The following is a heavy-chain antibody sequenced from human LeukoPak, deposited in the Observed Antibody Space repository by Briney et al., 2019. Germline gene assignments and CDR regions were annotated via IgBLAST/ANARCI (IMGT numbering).Heavy chain of an antibody. J-gene: IGHJ4*02. CDR2: INPQTGVT. CDR3: ARDLAMYSPDLDY. V-gene: IGHV1-2*02. Sequence: ASVKVSCKASGYTFTDYYLHWVRQAPGHGLELMGWINPQTGVTKYAQNFQGRVTMTRDTSINTAYMEVSRLRSDDTAVFYCARDLAMYSPDLDYWGQGTLVTVSS. CDR1: GYTFTDYY. D-gene: IGHD1-26*01.